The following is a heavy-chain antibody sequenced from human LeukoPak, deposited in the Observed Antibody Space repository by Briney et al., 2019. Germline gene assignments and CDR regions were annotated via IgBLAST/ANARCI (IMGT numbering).Heavy chain of an antibody. CDR2: IYPGDSDT. J-gene: IGHJ4*02. Sequence: GESLKISCKGSGYSFTNYWIGWVRQMPGKGLEWMGIIYPGDSDTRYSPSFQGQVTISADKSISTAYLQWSSLKASDTAMYYCARLGGDNVDTAMVADYWGQGTLVTVSS. CDR1: GYSFTNYW. V-gene: IGHV5-51*01. D-gene: IGHD5-18*01. CDR3: ARLGGDNVDTAMVADY.